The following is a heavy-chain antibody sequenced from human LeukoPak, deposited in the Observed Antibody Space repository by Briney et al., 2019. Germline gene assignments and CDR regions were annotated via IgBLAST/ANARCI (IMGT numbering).Heavy chain of an antibody. V-gene: IGHV4-59*08. CDR1: GGSISSYY. D-gene: IGHD3-3*01. CDR3: ASQWTIFDAFDI. CDR2: IYYSGST. J-gene: IGHJ3*02. Sequence: SETLSLTCTVSGGSISSYYWSWIRQPPGEGLEWIGYIYYSGSTNYNPSLKSRVTISVDTSKNQFSLKLSSVTAADMAVYYCASQWTIFDAFDIWGQGTMVTVSS.